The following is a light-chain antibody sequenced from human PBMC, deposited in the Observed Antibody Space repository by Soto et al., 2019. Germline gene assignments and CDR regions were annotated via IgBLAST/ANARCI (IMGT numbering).Light chain of an antibody. Sequence: QSVLTQPPSVSAAPGQKVTSSCSGGSSNIGNNYVSWYQQVAGTAPKLLIFDNNKRPSGIPDRFSGSKSGTSATLGIAGLQTGDAADYYCATWDSSLSAWLFGGGTQLTVL. CDR1: SSNIGNNY. V-gene: IGLV1-51*01. CDR2: DNN. J-gene: IGLJ3*02. CDR3: ATWDSSLSAWL.